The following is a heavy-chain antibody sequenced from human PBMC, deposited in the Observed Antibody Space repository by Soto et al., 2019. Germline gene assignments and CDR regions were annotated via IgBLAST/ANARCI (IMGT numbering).Heavy chain of an antibody. CDR1: GFTLGDFA. CDR3: GKERRGRGWFVCNY. D-gene: IGHD6-19*01. J-gene: IGHJ4*02. CDR2: IRTQLHGATT. Sequence: SLRLSCSGSGFTLGDFAMSWVRQAPGKGLEWVAFIRTQLHGATTEHAATVKGRFTISRDDSKDTLYLQMNSLRADDTAVYYCGKERRGRGWFVCNYWGQGIVVTVSS. V-gene: IGHV3-49*04.